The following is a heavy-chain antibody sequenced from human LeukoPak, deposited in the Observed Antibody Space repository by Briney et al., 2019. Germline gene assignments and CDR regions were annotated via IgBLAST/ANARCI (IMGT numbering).Heavy chain of an antibody. J-gene: IGHJ6*03. CDR3: ARGGGNSNYGYYYYYYMDV. Sequence: SETLSLTCTVSGGSISSGSYYWSWIRQPAGKGLEWIGRIYTSGSTNYNPSLKSRVTISVDTSKNQFSLKLSSVTAADTAVYYCARGGGNSNYGYYYYYYMDVWGKGTTVTVSS. V-gene: IGHV4-61*02. CDR1: GGSISSGSYY. D-gene: IGHD4-11*01. CDR2: IYTSGST.